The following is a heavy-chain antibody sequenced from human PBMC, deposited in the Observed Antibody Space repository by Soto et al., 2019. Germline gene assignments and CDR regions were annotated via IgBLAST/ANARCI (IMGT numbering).Heavy chain of an antibody. CDR1: GFTFSSYA. Sequence: EVQLLESGGGLVQPGGSLSLPCAASGFTFSSYAMSWVRQAPGKGLEWVSAISGSGSTYYADSVKGWFTISRDNSKNTLYLQMNSLRAEDTAVYYCAKDFAYDSSGYYGDSWGQGTLVTVSS. D-gene: IGHD3-22*01. CDR2: ISGSGST. CDR3: AKDFAYDSSGYYGDS. V-gene: IGHV3-23*01. J-gene: IGHJ5*01.